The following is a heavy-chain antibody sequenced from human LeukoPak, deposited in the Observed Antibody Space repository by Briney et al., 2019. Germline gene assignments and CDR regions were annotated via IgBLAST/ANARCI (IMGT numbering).Heavy chain of an antibody. J-gene: IGHJ5*02. CDR2: TYYRSKWYN. Sequence: SQTLSLTCAISGDSVSSNSAAWNWIRQSPSRGLEWLGRTYYRSKWYNDYAVSVKSRITINPDTSKNQFSLQLNSVTPEDTAVYYCAGVGNSRAGYSSSWYYNWFDPWGQGTLVTVSS. V-gene: IGHV6-1*01. CDR3: AGVGNSRAGYSSSWYYNWFDP. D-gene: IGHD6-13*01. CDR1: GDSVSSNSAA.